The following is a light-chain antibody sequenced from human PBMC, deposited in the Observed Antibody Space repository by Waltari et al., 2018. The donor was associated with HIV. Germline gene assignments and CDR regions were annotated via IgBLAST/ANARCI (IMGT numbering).Light chain of an antibody. CDR3: ASYGDTNRVL. CDR2: EVN. V-gene: IGLV2-8*01. Sequence: QSALTQPPSASGSLGPSVTISCTGTSRDVGGYEYVSWYQHHPDKAPKLIIYEVNKRPSGVPDRFSGSKSDNTASLTVAGLQDDDEAHYYCASYGDTNRVLFGGGTRVTVL. CDR1: SRDVGGYEY. J-gene: IGLJ6*01.